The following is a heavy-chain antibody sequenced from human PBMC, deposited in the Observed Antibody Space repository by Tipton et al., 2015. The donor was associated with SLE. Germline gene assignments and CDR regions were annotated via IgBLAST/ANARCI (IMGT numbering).Heavy chain of an antibody. J-gene: IGHJ2*01. CDR2: IYYSGST. CDR3: ARDRYCGAGSCFDWYFDL. V-gene: IGHV4-59*01. Sequence: TLSLTCTVSGGSISSYYWSWIRQPPGKGLEWIGYIYYSGSTNYNPSLKSRVTISVDTSKNQFSLKLSSVTAADTTVYYCARDRYCGAGSCFDWYFDLWGRGTLVTVSS. CDR1: GGSISSYY. D-gene: IGHD2-15*01.